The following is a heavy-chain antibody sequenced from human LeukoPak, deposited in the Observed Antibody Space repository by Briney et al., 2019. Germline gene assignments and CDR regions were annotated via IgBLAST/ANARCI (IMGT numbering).Heavy chain of an antibody. CDR1: GYTFTGYY. CDR2: INPNTGDT. V-gene: IGHV1-2*02. J-gene: IGHJ4*02. D-gene: IGHD2-15*01. Sequence: ASVKVFCKASGYTFTGYYLFWVRQAPGQGLEWMGWINPNTGDTRYGQKFQGRVTLTRDTSIRTTYMELSSLRSDDTAVYYCARDERFCNGDNHYPDLGYWGQGTLVTVSS. CDR3: ARDERFCNGDNHYPDLGY.